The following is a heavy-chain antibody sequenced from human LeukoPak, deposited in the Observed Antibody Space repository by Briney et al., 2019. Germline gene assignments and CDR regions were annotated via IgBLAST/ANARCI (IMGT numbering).Heavy chain of an antibody. J-gene: IGHJ4*02. D-gene: IGHD3-3*01. Sequence: GGSLRLSCAASGFTVGNNYTNGVRQAPGKGLEWVSLIFSHGETSYAESVKGRFTISRDNFKDTLYLQMRGLRVEDTAVYYCARDPPAVTINTYAWGQGALGTVSS. CDR1: GFTVGNNY. CDR2: IFSHGET. CDR3: ARDPPAVTINTYA. V-gene: IGHV3-66*01.